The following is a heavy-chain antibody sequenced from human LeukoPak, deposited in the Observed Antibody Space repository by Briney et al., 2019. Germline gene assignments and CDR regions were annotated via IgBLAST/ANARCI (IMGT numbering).Heavy chain of an antibody. V-gene: IGHV3-23*01. Sequence: PGGSLRLSCAASGFTFSSYAMSWVRQAPGKGLEWVSGISGGGGGTYSADSVKGRLTISRDNSKNTLYLQVNSLRAEDTAVYYCARRSDYLDCWGQGTLVTVSS. CDR2: ISGGGGGT. J-gene: IGHJ4*02. D-gene: IGHD3-3*01. CDR3: ARRSDYLDC. CDR1: GFTFSSYA.